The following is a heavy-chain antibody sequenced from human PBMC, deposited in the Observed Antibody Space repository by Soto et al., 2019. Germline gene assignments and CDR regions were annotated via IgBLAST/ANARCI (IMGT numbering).Heavy chain of an antibody. D-gene: IGHD1-1*01. V-gene: IGHV4-59*01. Sequence: PSETLSLTCTVSGGSISSYYWSWIRQPPGKGLEWIGYIYYSGSTNYNPSLKSRVTISVDTSKNQFSLKLSSVTAADTAVYYCARDSGYLGPPAYYYYGMDVWGQGTTVTVSS. CDR3: ARDSGYLGPPAYYYYGMDV. J-gene: IGHJ6*02. CDR1: GGSISSYY. CDR2: IYYSGST.